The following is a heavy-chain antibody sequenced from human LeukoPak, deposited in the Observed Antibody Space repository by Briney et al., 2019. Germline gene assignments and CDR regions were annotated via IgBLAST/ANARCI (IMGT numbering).Heavy chain of an antibody. CDR3: TSDSPDYGMDV. V-gene: IGHV3-74*01. CDR2: INSDGRTT. J-gene: IGHJ6*02. CDR1: GFTFSNYW. Sequence: GSLRLSCVASGFTFSNYWMHWVRQTPGKELEWVARINSDGRTTVYADSVRGRFAISRDNAKNTLYLQMNGLRAEDTAVYYCTSDSPDYGMDVWGQGTTVIVSS.